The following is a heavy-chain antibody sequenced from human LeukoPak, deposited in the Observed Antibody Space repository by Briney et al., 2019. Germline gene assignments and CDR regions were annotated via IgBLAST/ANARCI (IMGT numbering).Heavy chain of an antibody. CDR1: GGSFSGYY. D-gene: IGHD2-2*01. J-gene: IGHJ4*02. V-gene: IGHV4-34*01. CDR3: ARGNPPPAAPAGNYFDY. Sequence: SETLSLTCAVYGGSFSGYYWSWIRQPPGKGLEWMGEINHSGSTNYNPSLKSRVTISVDTSKNQFSLKLSSVTAADTAVYYCARGNPPPAAPAGNYFDYWGQGTLVTVSS. CDR2: INHSGST.